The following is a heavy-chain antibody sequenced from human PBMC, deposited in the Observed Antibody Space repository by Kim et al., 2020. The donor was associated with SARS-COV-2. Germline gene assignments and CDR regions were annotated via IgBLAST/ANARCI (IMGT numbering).Heavy chain of an antibody. J-gene: IGHJ4*02. V-gene: IGHV4-31*03. D-gene: IGHD5-18*01. CDR3: ARDVGRGYSYGTFDY. CDR1: GGSISSGGYY. Sequence: SETLSLTCTVSGGSISSGGYYWSWIRQHPGKGLEWIGYIYYSGSTYYNPSLKSRVTISVDTSKNQFSLKLSSVTAADTAVYYCARDVGRGYSYGTFDYWGQGTLVTVSS. CDR2: IYYSGST.